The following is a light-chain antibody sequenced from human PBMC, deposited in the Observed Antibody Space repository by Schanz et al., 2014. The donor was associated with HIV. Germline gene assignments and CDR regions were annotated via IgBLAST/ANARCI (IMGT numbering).Light chain of an antibody. CDR1: ISDVGNYIY. CDR2: DVS. Sequence: QSALTQPASVSGSPGQSITISCTGTISDVGNYIYVSWYQHHPGKAPKLMIYDVSNRPSGVSNRFSGSKSDNTASLTVSGLQAEDEADYYCSSYAGSNNLLFGGGTKLTVL. V-gene: IGLV2-14*03. CDR3: SSYAGSNNLL. J-gene: IGLJ2*01.